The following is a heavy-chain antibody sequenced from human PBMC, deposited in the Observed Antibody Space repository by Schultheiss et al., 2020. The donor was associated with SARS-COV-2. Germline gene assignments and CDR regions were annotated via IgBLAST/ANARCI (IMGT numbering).Heavy chain of an antibody. CDR3: ARGSDYGSTEGP. D-gene: IGHD4/OR15-4a*01. CDR2: IYYSGST. Sequence: SETLSLTCTVSGGSISSYYWSWIRQPAGKGLEWIGRIYYSGSTNYNPSLKSRVTISVDTSKNQFSLKLSSVTAADTAVYYCARGSDYGSTEGPWGQGTLVTVSS. CDR1: GGSISSYY. J-gene: IGHJ5*02. V-gene: IGHV4-4*07.